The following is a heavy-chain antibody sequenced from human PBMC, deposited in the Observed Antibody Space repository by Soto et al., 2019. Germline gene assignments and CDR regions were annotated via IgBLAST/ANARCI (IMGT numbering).Heavy chain of an antibody. Sequence: QVQLQESGPGLVKPSGTLSLTCTVSGASIGSYYWSWIRQPPGKGLEWMGYIYYSGRTNYNPSRKSRDTISVHPSKNQFSLKLSSVTAADTAVYYCARGVDGLDPWGQGTLVTVSS. D-gene: IGHD3-3*01. CDR3: ARGVDGLDP. CDR2: IYYSGRT. V-gene: IGHV4-59*01. J-gene: IGHJ5*02. CDR1: GASIGSYY.